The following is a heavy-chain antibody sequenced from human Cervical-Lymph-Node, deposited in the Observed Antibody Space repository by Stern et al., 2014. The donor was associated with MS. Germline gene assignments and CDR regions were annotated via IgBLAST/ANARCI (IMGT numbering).Heavy chain of an antibody. CDR1: GGSISGTAW. V-gene: IGHV4-4*02. Sequence: QVQLGQSGPGLVKPAGTLSLTCAVSGGSISGTAWWSWVRQPPGKGLEWIGEIYQSGSTNYNPSLKSRVTISLGKSKNQFSLNLSSVTAADTAVYYCTRNGYYCLDSWGQGTLVTVSS. D-gene: IGHD4-17*01. J-gene: IGHJ4*02. CDR3: TRNGYYCLDS. CDR2: IYQSGST.